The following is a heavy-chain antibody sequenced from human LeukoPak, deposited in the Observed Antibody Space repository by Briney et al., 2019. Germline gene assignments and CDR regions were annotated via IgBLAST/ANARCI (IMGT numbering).Heavy chain of an antibody. CDR3: ARSRDYDILTGPSDY. J-gene: IGHJ4*02. V-gene: IGHV5-51*01. CDR1: GYSFTSYW. Sequence: GESLKISCKGSGYSFTSYWIGWVRQMPGKGLEWMGIIYPGDSDTRYRPSFQGQVTISAEKSTSTAYLQWSSLKASDTAMYYCARSRDYDILTGPSDYWGQGTLVTVSS. D-gene: IGHD3-9*01. CDR2: IYPGDSDT.